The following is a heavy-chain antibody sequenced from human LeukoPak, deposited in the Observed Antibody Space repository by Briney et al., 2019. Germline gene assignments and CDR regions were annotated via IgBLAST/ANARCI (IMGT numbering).Heavy chain of an antibody. CDR1: GYTFTSYY. Sequence: GASVKVSCKASGYTFTSYYMHWVRQAPGLGLEWMGIMNPSGGSTSYAQKFQGRVTMTRDTSTSTVYMELSSLRSEDTAVYYCARDPAYSSSPGGYYYMDVWGKGTTVTVSS. CDR3: ARDPAYSSSPGGYYYMDV. CDR2: MNPSGGST. V-gene: IGHV1-46*01. J-gene: IGHJ6*03. D-gene: IGHD6-6*01.